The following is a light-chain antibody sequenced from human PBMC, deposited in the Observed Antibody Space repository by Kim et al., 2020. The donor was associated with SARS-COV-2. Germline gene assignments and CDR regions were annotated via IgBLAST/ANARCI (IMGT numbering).Light chain of an antibody. J-gene: IGKJ2*01. CDR2: DAS. V-gene: IGKV1-33*01. CDR3: QQYDNLLMYT. Sequence: DIQMTQSPASLSASVGDRVTITCQASQDISNYLNWYQQKPGKAPKLLIYDASNLETGVPSRFSGSGSGTNFPFTISSLQPEDIATYYCQQYDNLLMYTFGQGTKLEI. CDR1: QDISNY.